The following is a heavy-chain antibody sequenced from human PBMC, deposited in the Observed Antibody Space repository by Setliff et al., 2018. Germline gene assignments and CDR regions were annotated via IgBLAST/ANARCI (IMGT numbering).Heavy chain of an antibody. CDR2: ISSSSSYI. Sequence: GGSLRLSCAASGFTFSSYSMNWVRQAPGKGLEWVSSISSSSSYIYYADSVKGRFTIARDNSKNTLYLQMNSLRAEDTAVYYCARDSTDYYDSSGYYYGPRDNDAFDIWGQGTMVTVSS. CDR3: ARDSTDYYDSSGYYYGPRDNDAFDI. V-gene: IGHV3-21*01. J-gene: IGHJ3*02. CDR1: GFTFSSYS. D-gene: IGHD3-22*01.